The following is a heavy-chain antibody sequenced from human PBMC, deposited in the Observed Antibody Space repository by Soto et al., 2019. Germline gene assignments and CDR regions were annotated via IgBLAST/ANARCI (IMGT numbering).Heavy chain of an antibody. CDR2: ISYDGVNK. Sequence: QVQLVESGGGVVQPGRSLRLSCAASGFTFSTYGMHWVRQAPGKGLEWVAVISYDGVNKYYADSVKGRFTISRDNSKNPPDLQMNRLRAEDTAVYYCSKSVYHLNPGFFDYWGQGTLVTVSS. CDR1: GFTFSTYG. J-gene: IGHJ4*02. CDR3: SKSVYHLNPGFFDY. D-gene: IGHD2-2*01. V-gene: IGHV3-30*18.